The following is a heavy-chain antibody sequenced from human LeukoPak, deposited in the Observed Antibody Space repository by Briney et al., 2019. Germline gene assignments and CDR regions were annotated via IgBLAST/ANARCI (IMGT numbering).Heavy chain of an antibody. CDR1: GYTFTSYG. V-gene: IGHV1-18*01. CDR3: ARVPTAIGTAMAPFDP. CDR2: ISAYNGNT. Sequence: ASVKVSCKASGYTFTSYGISWVRQAPGQGLEWMGWISAYNGNTNYAQKLQGRVTMTTDTSTSTAYMELRSLRSDDTAVYYCARVPTAIGTAMAPFDPWGQGTLVTVSS. J-gene: IGHJ5*02. D-gene: IGHD5-18*01.